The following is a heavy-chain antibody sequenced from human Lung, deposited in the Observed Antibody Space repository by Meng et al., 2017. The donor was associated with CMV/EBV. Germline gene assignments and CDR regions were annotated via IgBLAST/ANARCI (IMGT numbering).Heavy chain of an antibody. J-gene: IGHJ4*02. CDR2: ISYDGSNK. CDR1: GFTFSSYA. CDR3: ARTPKDIVVVPADSFYFDY. Sequence: SCAASGFTFSSYAMHWVRQAPGKGLEWVAVISYDGSNKYYADSVKGRFTISRDNSKNTLYLQMNSLRAEDTAVYYCARTPKDIVVVPADSFYFDYXGQGXPVTVSS. V-gene: IGHV3-30-3*01. D-gene: IGHD2-2*01.